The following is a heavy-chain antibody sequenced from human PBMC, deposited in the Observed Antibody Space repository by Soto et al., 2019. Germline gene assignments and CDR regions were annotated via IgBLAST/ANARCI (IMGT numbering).Heavy chain of an antibody. CDR1: GYTFTSYG. V-gene: IGHV1-3*01. CDR3: VRRLVSATGIDWFEP. D-gene: IGHD6-13*01. Sequence: ASVKVSCKASGYTFTSYGIHWVRQAPGQRLEWMGWINAANGDTKYSPKFQGRVTITRDTSASTAYMELSSLRSEDTAVYYCVRRLVSATGIDWFEPWGQGTLVSVSS. CDR2: INAANGDT. J-gene: IGHJ5*02.